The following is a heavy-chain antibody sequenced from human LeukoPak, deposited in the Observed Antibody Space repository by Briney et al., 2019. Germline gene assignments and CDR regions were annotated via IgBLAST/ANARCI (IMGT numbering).Heavy chain of an antibody. CDR1: GYTFTSYG. J-gene: IGHJ5*02. CDR3: ARGVTGRYCSTTSCHWRGWFDP. D-gene: IGHD2-2*01. CDR2: ISAYNGNT. Sequence: GASVKVPCKASGYTFTSYGISWVRQTPGQGLEWMGWISAYNGNTNYAQKLQGRVTMTTDTSTSTAYMELRSLRSDDTAVYYCARGVTGRYCSTTSCHWRGWFDPWGQGTLVTVSS. V-gene: IGHV1-18*01.